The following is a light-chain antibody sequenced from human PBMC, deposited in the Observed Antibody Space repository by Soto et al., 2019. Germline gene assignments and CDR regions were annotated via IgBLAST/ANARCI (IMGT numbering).Light chain of an antibody. CDR3: QQYSTYPWT. J-gene: IGKJ1*01. Sequence: IQMTQSPSTLSASVGDRVTITCRASQSISSWLAWYQQKPGKAPKVLIFDASSLESGVPSRFSGSGSATGFTLTISSLQPDDFATYYCQQYSTYPWTFGQGTKVDIK. CDR2: DAS. V-gene: IGKV1-5*01. CDR1: QSISSW.